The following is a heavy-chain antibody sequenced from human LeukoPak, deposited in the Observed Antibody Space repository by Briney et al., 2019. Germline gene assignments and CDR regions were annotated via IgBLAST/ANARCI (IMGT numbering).Heavy chain of an antibody. D-gene: IGHD2-2*01. CDR2: IYYSGST. CDR3: ARADTHCSSTSCYFANPYPQFDY. Sequence: PSETLSLTCTVSDGSLSSYYWSWIRQPPGKGLEWIGYIYYSGSTNYNPSLRSRVTISVDTSKNQFSLKLSSVTAADTAVYYCARADTHCSSTSCYFANPYPQFDYRGQGTLVTVSS. CDR1: DGSLSSYY. J-gene: IGHJ4*02. V-gene: IGHV4-59*01.